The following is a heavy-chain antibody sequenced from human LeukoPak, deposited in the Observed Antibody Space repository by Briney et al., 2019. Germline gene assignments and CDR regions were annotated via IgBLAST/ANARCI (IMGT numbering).Heavy chain of an antibody. D-gene: IGHD6-13*01. CDR1: GYSFSNGYY. Sequence: SETLSLTCAVSGYSFSNGYYWGWIRQPPGKGLEWIGEINHSGSTNYNPSLKSRVTISVDTSKNQFPLKLSSVTAADTAVYYCARESAAAGPVFDYWGQGTLVTVSS. CDR3: ARESAAAGPVFDY. CDR2: INHSGST. V-gene: IGHV4-38-2*02. J-gene: IGHJ4*02.